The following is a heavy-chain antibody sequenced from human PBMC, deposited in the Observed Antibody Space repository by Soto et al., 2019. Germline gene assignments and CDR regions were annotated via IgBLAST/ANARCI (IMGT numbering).Heavy chain of an antibody. CDR2: ISGSGGST. CDR3: AKATKGSSGWSPGY. D-gene: IGHD6-19*01. J-gene: IGHJ4*02. V-gene: IGHV3-23*01. Sequence: TGGSLRLSCAASGFTFSSYAMSWVRQAPGKGLEWVSAISGSGGSTYYADSVKGRFTISRDNSKNTLYLQMNSLRAEDTAVYYCAKATKGSSGWSPGYWGQGTLVTVYS. CDR1: GFTFSSYA.